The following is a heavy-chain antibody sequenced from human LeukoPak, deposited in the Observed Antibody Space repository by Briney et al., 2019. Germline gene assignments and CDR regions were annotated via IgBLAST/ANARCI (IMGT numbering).Heavy chain of an antibody. V-gene: IGHV1-2*02. CDR2: INPNSGGT. Sequence: GASVKVSCKASGYTFTGYYIHWVRQAPGQGLEWMGWINPNSGGTNYAQKFQGRVTMTRDTSISTAYMELSRLRSGDTAVYYCVRYCSGGSCYSVPFDIWGQGTMVTVSS. D-gene: IGHD2-15*01. CDR3: VRYCSGGSCYSVPFDI. CDR1: GYTFTGYY. J-gene: IGHJ3*02.